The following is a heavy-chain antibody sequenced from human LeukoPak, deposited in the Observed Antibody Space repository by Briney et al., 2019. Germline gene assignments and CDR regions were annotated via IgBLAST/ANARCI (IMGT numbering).Heavy chain of an antibody. J-gene: IGHJ6*03. Sequence: SETLSLTCTVSGGSIISYYWSWIRQPPGKGLEWIGYIYYSGSTNYNPSLKSRVTISVDTSKNQFSLKLSSVTAADTAVYYCARVSSITVFGVDYYYYMDVWGKGTTVTASS. D-gene: IGHD3-3*01. CDR1: GGSIISYY. CDR2: IYYSGST. V-gene: IGHV4-59*01. CDR3: ARVSSITVFGVDYYYYMDV.